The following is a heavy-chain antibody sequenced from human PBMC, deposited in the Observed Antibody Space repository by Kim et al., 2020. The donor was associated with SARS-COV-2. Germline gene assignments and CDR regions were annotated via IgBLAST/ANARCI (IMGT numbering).Heavy chain of an antibody. CDR3: ARGMEDIVVVVAAILGYYYYGMDV. J-gene: IGHJ6*02. V-gene: IGHV1-46*01. CDR1: GYTFTSYY. CDR2: INPSGGST. Sequence: ASVKVSCKASGYTFTSYYMHWVRQAPGQGLEWMGIINPSGGSTSYAQKFQGRVTMTRDTSTSTVYMELSSLRSEDTAMYYCARGMEDIVVVVAAILGYYYYGMDVWGQGTTVTVSS. D-gene: IGHD2-15*01.